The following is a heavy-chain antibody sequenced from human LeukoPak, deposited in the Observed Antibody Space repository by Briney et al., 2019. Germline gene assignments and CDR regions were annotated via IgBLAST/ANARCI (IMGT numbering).Heavy chain of an antibody. CDR2: ISYDGSNK. V-gene: IGHV3-30-3*01. CDR3: ARGDTADYYYYGMDV. D-gene: IGHD5-18*01. CDR1: GFTFSSYA. J-gene: IGHJ6*02. Sequence: PGGSLRLSCAASGFTFSSYAMHWVRQAPGKGLEWVAVISYDGSNKYYADSVKGRFTISRDNSKNTLYLQMNSLRSEDTAVYYCARGDTADYYYYGMDVWGQGTMVTVSS.